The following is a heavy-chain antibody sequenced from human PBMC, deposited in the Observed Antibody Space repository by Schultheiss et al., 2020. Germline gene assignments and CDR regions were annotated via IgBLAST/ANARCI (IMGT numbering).Heavy chain of an antibody. J-gene: IGHJ6*02. CDR1: GGSISSSN. CDR3: AKPPYDYVWDNYRGDALHI. Sequence: AETLSLTCAVSGGSISSSNWWSWVRQPPGKGLEWVSYISSSGSTIYYADSVKGRFTISRDNSKNTLYLQMNSLRAEDTAVYYCAKPPYDYVWDNYRGDALHIWGQGTTVTVSS. CDR2: ISSSGSTI. D-gene: IGHD3-16*02. V-gene: IGHV3-48*01.